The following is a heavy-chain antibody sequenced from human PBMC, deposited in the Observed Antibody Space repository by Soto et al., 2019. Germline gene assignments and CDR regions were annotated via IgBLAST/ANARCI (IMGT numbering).Heavy chain of an antibody. CDR1: GGSFSGYY. D-gene: IGHD6-13*01. V-gene: IGHV4-34*01. CDR2: INHSGNT. CDR3: ASGLRGIGSAGAVAWFDP. J-gene: IGHJ5*02. Sequence: QVQLHQWGAGLLKPSETLSLTCAVYGGSFSGYYWSWIRQPPGKGLEWVGEINHSGNTNYNPSLKSRVTMSVDSSKNQFSLKLNSVIDADTAVYYCASGLRGIGSAGAVAWFDPWGQGSLVTVSS.